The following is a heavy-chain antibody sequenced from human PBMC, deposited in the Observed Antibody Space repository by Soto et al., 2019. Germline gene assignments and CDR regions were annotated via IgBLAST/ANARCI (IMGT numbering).Heavy chain of an antibody. CDR3: VRRGIDYYTYWDY. J-gene: IGHJ4*02. CDR2: ISSAGSTK. D-gene: IGHD3-3*01. V-gene: IGHV3-48*01. CDR1: GFNFNTYI. Sequence: EVQLVESGGDVIQPGGSLRLSCIASGFNFNTYIMNWVRQAPGKGLEWVSYISSAGSTKFYADSVKGRFTISRHNAKNSLYLQMDSLRADDTAVYYCVRRGIDYYTYWDYWGQGTLVTVSS.